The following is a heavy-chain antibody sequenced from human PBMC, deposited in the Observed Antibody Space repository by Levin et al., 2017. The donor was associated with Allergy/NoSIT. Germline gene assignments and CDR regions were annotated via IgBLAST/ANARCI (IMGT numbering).Heavy chain of an antibody. J-gene: IGHJ5*02. CDR3: ARGVGSGWSPTLNWFDP. CDR1: GGSIRSGSYY. V-gene: IGHV4-61*02. CDR2: IYTSGST. D-gene: IGHD6-19*01. Sequence: SQTLSLTCTVSGGSIRSGSYYWSWIRQPAGKGLEWIGRIYTSGSTNYNPSLKSRVTISVDTSKNQFSLKLSSVTAADTAVYYCARGVGSGWSPTLNWFDPWGQGTLVTVSS.